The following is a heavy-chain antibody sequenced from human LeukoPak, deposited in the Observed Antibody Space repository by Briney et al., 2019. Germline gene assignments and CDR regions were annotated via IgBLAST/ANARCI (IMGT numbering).Heavy chain of an antibody. V-gene: IGHV1-18*01. CDR3: ARDPHPRLGGPGRFDY. CDR2: ISAYNGNT. CDR1: GYTFTSYG. J-gene: IGHJ4*02. Sequence: GASVKVSCKASGYTFTSYGISWVRQAPGQGLEWMGWISAYNGNTNYAQKLQGRVTMTTDTSTSTAYMELRSLRSDDTAVYYCARDPHPRLGGPGRFDYWGQGTLVTVSS. D-gene: IGHD3-16*01.